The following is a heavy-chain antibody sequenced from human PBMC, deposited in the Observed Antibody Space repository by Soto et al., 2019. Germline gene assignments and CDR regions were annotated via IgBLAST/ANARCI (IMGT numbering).Heavy chain of an antibody. CDR1: GGSISSYY. V-gene: IGHV4-59*08. CDR3: ARQLSPYYYYYYMDV. CDR2: IYYSGST. Sequence: SETLSLTCTVSGGSISSYYWSWIRQPPGKGLEWIGYIYYSGSTNYNPSLKSRVTISVDTSKNQFSLKLSSVTAADTAVYYCARQLSPYYYYYYMDVWGKGTTVTVSS. J-gene: IGHJ6*03.